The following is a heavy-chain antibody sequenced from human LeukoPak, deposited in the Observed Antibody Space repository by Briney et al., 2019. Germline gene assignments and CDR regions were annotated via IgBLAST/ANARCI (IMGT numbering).Heavy chain of an antibody. J-gene: IGHJ4*02. CDR3: ARGCYDILTGYYTD. CDR2: ISAYNGNT. Sequence: ASVKVSCKASGYTFTSYGISWVRQAPGQGLEWMGWISAYNGNTNYAQKLQGRVTMTTDTSTSTAYMELRSLRSDDTAVYYCARGCYDILTGYYTDWGQGTLVTVSS. CDR1: GYTFTSYG. V-gene: IGHV1-18*01. D-gene: IGHD3-9*01.